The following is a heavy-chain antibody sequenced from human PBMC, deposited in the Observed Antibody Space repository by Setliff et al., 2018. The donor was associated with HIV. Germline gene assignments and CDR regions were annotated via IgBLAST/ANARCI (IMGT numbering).Heavy chain of an antibody. CDR1: GGSINRIDYY. J-gene: IGHJ3*02. V-gene: IGHV4-39*01. CDR2: LYYDGNT. Sequence: SETLSLTCTVSGGSINRIDYYWGWIRQSPGKGLEWIGTLYYDGNTYYNPSLKSRVTMSVDTSKNQFSLKLTSVAAADTAVYYCAKRPGYGYPFHIWGQGTMVTVSS. CDR3: AKRPGYGYPFHI. D-gene: IGHD5-18*01.